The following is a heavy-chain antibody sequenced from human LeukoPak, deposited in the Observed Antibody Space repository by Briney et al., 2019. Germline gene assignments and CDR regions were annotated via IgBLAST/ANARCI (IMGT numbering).Heavy chain of an antibody. CDR3: ARDRGAIALTNYIDG. J-gene: IGHJ4*02. CDR1: GFTFDDYG. V-gene: IGHV3-20*04. Sequence: SGESLTLSCAASGFTFDDYGRSWVRQPPGKGLEWVSNINRNGGNTDYADSEKGRFTISSANANNSLYLQINSLSAEDTALYYGARDRGAIALTNYIDGWGQRTLVTASS. CDR2: INRNGGNT. D-gene: IGHD1-1*01.